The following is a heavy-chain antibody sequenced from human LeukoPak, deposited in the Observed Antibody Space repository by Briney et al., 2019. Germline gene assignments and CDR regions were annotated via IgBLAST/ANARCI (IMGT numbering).Heavy chain of an antibody. CDR2: IGTAGDT. CDR3: ARVGRAGAAFDY. V-gene: IGHV3-13*01. D-gene: IGHD1-26*01. J-gene: IGHJ4*02. CDR1: GFTFSSYD. Sequence: GGSLRLSCAASGFTFSSYDMHWVRQATGKGLEWVSAIGTAGDTYYPGSVKGRFTISRENAKNFLYLQMNSLRAGDTAVYYCARVGRAGAAFDYWGQGTLVTVSS.